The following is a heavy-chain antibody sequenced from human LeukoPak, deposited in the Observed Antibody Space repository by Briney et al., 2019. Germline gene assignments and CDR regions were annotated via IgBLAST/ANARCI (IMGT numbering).Heavy chain of an antibody. CDR3: ASLGCSSTSCYRSQGGVWHY. Sequence: GGSLRLSCAASGFTFSSYGMHWVRQAPGKGLEWVAFIRYDGSNKYYADSVKGRFTISRDNSKNTLYLQMNSLRAEDTAVYYCASLGCSSTSCYRSQGGVWHYWGQGTLVTVSS. J-gene: IGHJ4*02. D-gene: IGHD2-2*01. CDR1: GFTFSSYG. V-gene: IGHV3-30*02. CDR2: IRYDGSNK.